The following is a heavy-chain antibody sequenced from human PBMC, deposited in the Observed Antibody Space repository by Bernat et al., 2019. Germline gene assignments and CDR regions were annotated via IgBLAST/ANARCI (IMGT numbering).Heavy chain of an antibody. D-gene: IGHD3-16*02. Sequence: QVQLVESGGGVVQPGRSLRLSCAASGFTFSSYGMHWVRQAPGKGLEWVAVISYDGSNKYYADSVKGRFTISRDNSKNTLYLQMNSLRAEDTAVYYCARDMSGGHDYVWGSYRYPCLGYWGQGTLVTVSS. J-gene: IGHJ4*02. CDR1: GFTFSSYG. V-gene: IGHV3-30*03. CDR2: ISYDGSNK. CDR3: ARDMSGGHDYVWGSYRYPCLGY.